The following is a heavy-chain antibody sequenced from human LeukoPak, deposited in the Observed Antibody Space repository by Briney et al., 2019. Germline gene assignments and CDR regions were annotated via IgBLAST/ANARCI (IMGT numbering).Heavy chain of an antibody. V-gene: IGHV3-23*01. Sequence: GGSLRLSCAASGFTFSSYAMSWVRQAPGKGLEWVSAIRGSGGSTYYADSVKGRFTISRDNSKNTLYLQMNSLRAEDTAVYYCAKGNDFPDYYYYYYMDVWGKGTTVTVSS. CDR2: IRGSGGST. D-gene: IGHD3-3*01. CDR3: AKGNDFPDYYYYYYMDV. J-gene: IGHJ6*03. CDR1: GFTFSSYA.